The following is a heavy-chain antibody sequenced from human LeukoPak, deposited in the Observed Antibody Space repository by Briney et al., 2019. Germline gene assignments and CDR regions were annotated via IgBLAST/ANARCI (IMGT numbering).Heavy chain of an antibody. CDR1: GFTFSNYA. J-gene: IGHJ4*02. D-gene: IGHD3-22*01. CDR2: ISVSGGSI. CDR3: AKQHSVLTMMRGLDS. V-gene: IGHV3-23*01. Sequence: GGSLRLSCAASGFTFSNYALHWVRQAPGKGLEWVSGISVSGGSIYYADSVTGRFTISRDNSKDTLYLQMNSLRVEDTALYYCAKQHSVLTMMRGLDSWGQGTLVTVSS.